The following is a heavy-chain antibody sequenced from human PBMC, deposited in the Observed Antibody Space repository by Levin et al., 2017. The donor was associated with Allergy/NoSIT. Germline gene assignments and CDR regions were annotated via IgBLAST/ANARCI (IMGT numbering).Heavy chain of an antibody. V-gene: IGHV4-4*02. Sequence: SETLSLTCAVSGGPIISTNWWTWVRQTPGKGLEWIGEIYHSGTTNYNPSLNSLVTISVDKSKNQFSLNLSSVTAADTAVYYCEREEYDSLSFDRYGFDVWGQGTTVTVSS. CDR1: GGPIISTNW. CDR2: IYHSGTT. CDR3: EREEYDSLSFDRYGFDV. J-gene: IGHJ6*02. D-gene: IGHD3-9*01.